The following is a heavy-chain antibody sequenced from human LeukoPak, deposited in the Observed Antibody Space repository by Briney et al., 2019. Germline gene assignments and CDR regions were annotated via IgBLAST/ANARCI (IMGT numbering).Heavy chain of an antibody. CDR3: TRGPYSSGWYEEGY. Sequence: GGSLRLSCTASGFTFGDYAMSWFRQAPGKGLEWVGFIRSKAYGGTTEYAASVKGRFTISRDDSKSIAYLQVNSLKTEDTAVYYCTRGPYSSGWYEEGYWGQGTLVTVSS. CDR2: IRSKAYGGTT. J-gene: IGHJ4*02. V-gene: IGHV3-49*03. CDR1: GFTFGDYA. D-gene: IGHD6-19*01.